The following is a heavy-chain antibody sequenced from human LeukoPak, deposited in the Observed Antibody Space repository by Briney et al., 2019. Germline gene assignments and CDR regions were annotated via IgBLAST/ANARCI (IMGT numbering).Heavy chain of an antibody. CDR2: INSDGSDT. Sequence: GGSLRLSCAVSGFTFSNYWMHWVRQVPGEAPVWVSHINSDGSDTTYADSVKGRFTISRDNAKDTLYLQMNSLRAEDTAVYYCARSGSGYSHYYYMDVWGKGTTVTVSS. CDR3: ARSGSGYSHYYYMDV. J-gene: IGHJ6*03. CDR1: GFTFSNYW. D-gene: IGHD1-26*01. V-gene: IGHV3-74*01.